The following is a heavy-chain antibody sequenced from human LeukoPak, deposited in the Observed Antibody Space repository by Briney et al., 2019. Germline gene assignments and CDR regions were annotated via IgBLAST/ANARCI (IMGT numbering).Heavy chain of an antibody. D-gene: IGHD3-22*01. J-gene: IGHJ2*01. V-gene: IGHV3-23*01. CDR3: AKDPYYYDSSGYYYRYFDL. CDR2: ISGSGGST. Sequence: GGSLRLSCAASGFTFSSYAMSWVRQAPGKGLEWVSAISGSGGSTYYADSVKGRFTISGDNSKNTLYLQMNSLRAEDTAVYYCAKDPYYYDSSGYYYRYFDLWGRGTLVTVSS. CDR1: GFTFSSYA.